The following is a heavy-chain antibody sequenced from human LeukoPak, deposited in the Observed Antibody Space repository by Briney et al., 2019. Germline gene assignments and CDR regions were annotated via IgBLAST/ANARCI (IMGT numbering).Heavy chain of an antibody. Sequence: SETLSLTCTVSGGSISSYYWSWIRQPPGKGLEWIGYIYYSGSTNSNPSLKSRVTISVDTSKNQFSLKLSSVTAADTAVYHCARGEDGGNFYYFDYWGQGTLVTVSS. CDR1: GGSISSYY. CDR3: ARGEDGGNFYYFDY. CDR2: IYYSGST. V-gene: IGHV4-59*08. J-gene: IGHJ4*02. D-gene: IGHD4-23*01.